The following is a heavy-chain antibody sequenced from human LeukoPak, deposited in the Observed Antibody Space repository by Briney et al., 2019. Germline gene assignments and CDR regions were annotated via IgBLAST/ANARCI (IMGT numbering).Heavy chain of an antibody. J-gene: IGHJ4*02. D-gene: IGHD3-10*01. CDR3: ATGGSYLVY. V-gene: IGHV4-4*07. CDR2: IYATGST. Sequence: KPSETLSLTCNVSGGSTTSYNWSWIRQPAGKGLEWIGRIYATGSTNYNPSLKSRVTISVDKSKNQFSLKLSSVTAADTAVYYCATGGSYLVYWGQGTLVTVSS. CDR1: GGSTTSYN.